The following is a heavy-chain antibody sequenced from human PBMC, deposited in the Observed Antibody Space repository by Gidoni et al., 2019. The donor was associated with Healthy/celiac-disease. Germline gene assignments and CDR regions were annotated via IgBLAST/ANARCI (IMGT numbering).Heavy chain of an antibody. D-gene: IGHD3-10*01. Sequence: QVQLQQWGAGLLKPSETLSLTCAVYGGSFSGYYWSWIRQPPGKGLEWIGEINHSGSTNYNLSLKSRVTISVDTSKNQFSLKLSSVTAADTAVYYCARGNDGSGSYEVFYYWGQGTLVTVSS. CDR2: INHSGST. CDR3: ARGNDGSGSYEVFYY. CDR1: GGSFSGYY. J-gene: IGHJ4*02. V-gene: IGHV4-34*01.